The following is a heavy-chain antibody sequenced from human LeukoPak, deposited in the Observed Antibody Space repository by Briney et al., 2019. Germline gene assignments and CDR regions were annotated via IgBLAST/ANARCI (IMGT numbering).Heavy chain of an antibody. CDR3: ARDQCSGGSCYSAFDI. J-gene: IGHJ3*02. CDR1: GFTFSSYS. Sequence: GGSLRLSCAASGFTFSSYSMNWVRQAPGKGLEWVSSISSSSSYIYYADSVKGRFTISRDNAKNSLYLQMNSLRAEDTAVYYCARDQCSGGSCYSAFDIWGQGTMVTVSS. CDR2: ISSSSSYI. D-gene: IGHD2-15*01. V-gene: IGHV3-21*01.